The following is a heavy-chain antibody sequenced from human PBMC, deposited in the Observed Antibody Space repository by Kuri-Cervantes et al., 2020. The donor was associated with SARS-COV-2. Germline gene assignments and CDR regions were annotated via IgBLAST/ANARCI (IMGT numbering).Heavy chain of an antibody. CDR1: GGSISSYY. D-gene: IGHD6-13*01. V-gene: IGHV4-39*01. J-gene: IGHJ4*02. CDR3: ARAVAAAGPFYDY. CDR2: IYYSGST. Sequence: SETLSLTCTVSGGSISSYYWGWIRQPPGKGLEWIGSIYYSGSTYYNPSLKSRVTISVDTSKNQFSLKLSSVTAADTAVYYCARAVAAAGPFYDYWGQGTLVTVSS.